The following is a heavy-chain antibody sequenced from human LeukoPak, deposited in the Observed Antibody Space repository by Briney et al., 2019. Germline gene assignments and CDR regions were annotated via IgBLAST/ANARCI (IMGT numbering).Heavy chain of an antibody. V-gene: IGHV4-59*08. CDR3: ARVPGSWNYYYMDV. CDR2: IYYSGST. CDR1: GGSISSYY. Sequence: SETLSLTCTVSGGSISSYYWSWIRQPPGKGLEWIGYIYYSGSTNYNPSLKSRVTMSVDTSKNQFSLKLSSVTAADTAVYYCARVPGSWNYYYMDVWGKGTTVTVSS. D-gene: IGHD2-15*01. J-gene: IGHJ6*03.